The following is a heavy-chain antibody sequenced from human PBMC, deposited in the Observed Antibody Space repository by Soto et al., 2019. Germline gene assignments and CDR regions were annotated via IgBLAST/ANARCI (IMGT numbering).Heavy chain of an antibody. CDR2: IDPSESYI. J-gene: IGHJ6*02. CDR1: GYSFTSLS. CDR3: ASRKGDYGDYEDYYYYGMDV. Sequence: DSLKLTCQCSGYSFTSLSINWVRQLPGKCLEWMGKIDPSESYINYSPSFQCHVTISADKSISTAYLQWSSLKASDTAMYYCASRKGDYGDYEDYYYYGMDVWGQGTTVIVSS. D-gene: IGHD4-17*01. V-gene: IGHV5-10-1*01.